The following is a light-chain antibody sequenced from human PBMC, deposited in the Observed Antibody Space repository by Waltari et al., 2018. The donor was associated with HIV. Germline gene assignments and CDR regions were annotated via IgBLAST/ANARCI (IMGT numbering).Light chain of an antibody. CDR1: QSLFYSGDGNIY. V-gene: IGKV2-40*01. Sequence: DVVMTQTPLPLPVTPGEPPSISCRSSQSLFYSGDGNIYLDWDLQKPGQSPQILIYTLSYRASGVPDRFTGSGSGTDFTLKISRVEAEDVGVYYCMQRLKFPITFGQGTRLEIK. CDR2: TLS. CDR3: MQRLKFPIT. J-gene: IGKJ5*01.